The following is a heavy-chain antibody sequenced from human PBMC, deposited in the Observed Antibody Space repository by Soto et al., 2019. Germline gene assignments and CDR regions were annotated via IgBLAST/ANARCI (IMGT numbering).Heavy chain of an antibody. V-gene: IGHV3-74*01. D-gene: IGHD4-4*01. CDR2: LNSDGSTT. Sequence: EVQLVESGGGLVQPGGSLRLSCAASGFTFNDYWMHWVRQAPGKGLVWVSRLNSDGSTTNYADSVKGRFTISRDNVKNTLYLQMNSLRVEDTAVYYCARGGNDYTIPRGHDYWGQGTLVTVSS. CDR1: GFTFNDYW. CDR3: ARGGNDYTIPRGHDY. J-gene: IGHJ4*02.